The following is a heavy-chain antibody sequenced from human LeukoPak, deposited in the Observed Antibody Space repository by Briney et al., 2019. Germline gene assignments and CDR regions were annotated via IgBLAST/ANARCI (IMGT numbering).Heavy chain of an antibody. CDR1: GFTFSSYS. CDR3: ARDLYYDILTGYPPPFDY. D-gene: IGHD3-9*01. CDR2: ISSSSSYI. Sequence: PGGSLRLSCAASGFTFSSYSMNWVRQAPGKGLEWVSSISSSSSYIYYADSVKGRFTISRDNAKNSLYLQMNSLRAQDTAVYYCARDLYYDILTGYPPPFDYWGQGTLVTVSS. J-gene: IGHJ4*02. V-gene: IGHV3-21*01.